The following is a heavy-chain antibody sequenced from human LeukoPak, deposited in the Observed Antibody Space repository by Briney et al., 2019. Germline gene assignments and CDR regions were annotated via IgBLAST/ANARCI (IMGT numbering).Heavy chain of an antibody. CDR3: ASCSSTIRRGFDP. CDR1: GGTFSSYA. J-gene: IGHJ5*02. Sequence: GSSVKVSCKASGGTFSSYAISWVRQAPGQGLEWMGGIIPIFGTANYAQRFQGRVTITADESTSTAYMELSSLRSEDTAVYYCASCSSTIRRGFDPWGQGTLVTVSS. CDR2: IIPIFGTA. V-gene: IGHV1-69*01. D-gene: IGHD2-2*01.